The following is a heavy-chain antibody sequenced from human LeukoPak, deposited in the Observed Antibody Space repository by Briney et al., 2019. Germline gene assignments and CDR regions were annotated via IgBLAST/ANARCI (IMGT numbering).Heavy chain of an antibody. CDR2: IWSDGSKK. V-gene: IGHV3-33*01. J-gene: IGHJ4*02. CDR1: GFTFSTYG. CDR3: ARNENSGWGYFDY. D-gene: IGHD5-12*01. Sequence: PGGSLRLSCAASGFTFSTYGMYWVRQAPGKGLEWVAVIWSDGSKKYYADSVKGRFTISRDNSKNTLYLQMNSLRAEDTAVYYCARNENSGWGYFDYWGQGTLVTVSS.